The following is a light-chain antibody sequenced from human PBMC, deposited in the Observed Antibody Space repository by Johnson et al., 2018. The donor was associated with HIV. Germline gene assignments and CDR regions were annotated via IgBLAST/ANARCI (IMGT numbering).Light chain of an antibody. CDR3: GTWDSSLSSVYG. V-gene: IGLV1-51*01. Sequence: HSVLTQPPSVSAAPGQKVTVSCSGSSSNIGNNYVSWYQQLPGTAPKLLIYDNNKRPSGIPDRFSGSKSGTSATLGITGLQTGDEADYYCGTWDSSLSSVYGFGTGTKVTVL. CDR2: DNN. J-gene: IGLJ1*01. CDR1: SSNIGNNY.